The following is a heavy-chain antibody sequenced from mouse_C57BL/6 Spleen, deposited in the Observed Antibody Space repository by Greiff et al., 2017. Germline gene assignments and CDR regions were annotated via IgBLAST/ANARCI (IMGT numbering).Heavy chain of an antibody. CDR3: ARGIYDGYYDEHGYFDV. CDR2: IYPGDGDT. J-gene: IGHJ1*03. Sequence: QVQLQQSGPELVKPGASVKISCKASGYAFSSSWMNWVKQRPGKGLEWIGRIYPGDGDTNYNGKFKGKATLTADKSSSTAYMQLSSLTSEDSAVYFCARGIYDGYYDEHGYFDVWGTGTTVTVSS. D-gene: IGHD2-3*01. CDR1: GYAFSSSW. V-gene: IGHV1-82*01.